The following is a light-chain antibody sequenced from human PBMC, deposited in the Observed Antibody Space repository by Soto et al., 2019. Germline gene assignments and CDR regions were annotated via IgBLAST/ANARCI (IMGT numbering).Light chain of an antibody. V-gene: IGKV1-5*03. J-gene: IGKJ1*01. CDR2: KAS. CDR1: QSISSW. Sequence: DIQMTQSPSTLSASVGDRVTITCRASQSISSWLAWYQQKPGKAPKLLIYKASSLESGVPSRFSGSGSGTEFTLTISSLQPDDLATYYCQQFNSYWTFGQGIKVEIK. CDR3: QQFNSYWT.